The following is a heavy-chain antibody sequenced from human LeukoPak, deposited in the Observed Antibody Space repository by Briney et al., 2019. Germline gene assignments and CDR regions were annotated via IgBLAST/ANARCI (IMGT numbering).Heavy chain of an antibody. J-gene: IGHJ4*02. CDR3: ARGNGYSGLGFDY. CDR1: GGXVSSYY. D-gene: IGHD5-12*01. CDR2: MYYSGTT. V-gene: IGHV4-59*02. Sequence: SETLSLTCTVSGGXVSSYYCTWIRQPPGKGLEWIGYMYYSGTTNYNPSLKSRVTISVDTSKNQFSLKLSSVTAADTAVYYCARGNGYSGLGFDYWGQGTLVTVSS.